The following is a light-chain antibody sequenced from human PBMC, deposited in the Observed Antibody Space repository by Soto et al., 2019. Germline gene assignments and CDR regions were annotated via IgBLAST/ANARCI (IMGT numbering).Light chain of an antibody. CDR3: SSYTSSSTLMV. V-gene: IGLV2-14*01. CDR2: EVS. J-gene: IGLJ2*01. CDR1: SSDVGGYNY. Sequence: QSALTQPASVSGSPGQSITISCTGTSSDVGGYNYVSWYQQHPGKAPKLMIYEVSNRPSGVSNRFSGSKSGNTASLPISGLQAEDEADYYCSSYTSSSTLMVFGGGTKLTV.